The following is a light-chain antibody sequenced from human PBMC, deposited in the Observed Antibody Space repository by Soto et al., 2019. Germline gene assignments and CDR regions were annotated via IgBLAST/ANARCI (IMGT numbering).Light chain of an antibody. V-gene: IGKV3-11*01. CDR1: QSVSSY. Sequence: ETVLTQSPATLSLSPGERATLSCRASQSVSSYLAWYQQKPGQAPRLLIYDAYSRATGIPARFSGSGSGTDFTLTISSLEPADFAVYYWQQRSNWPLTFGGGTKVEIK. J-gene: IGKJ4*01. CDR3: QQRSNWPLT. CDR2: DAY.